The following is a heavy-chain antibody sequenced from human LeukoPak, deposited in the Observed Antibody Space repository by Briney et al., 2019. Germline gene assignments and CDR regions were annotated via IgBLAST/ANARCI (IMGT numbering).Heavy chain of an antibody. CDR1: GGSISSYY. V-gene: IGHV4-59*01. J-gene: IGHJ4*02. Sequence: PSGTLSLTCTVSGGSISSYYWSWIRQPPGKGLEWIGYIYYSGSTNYNPSLKSRVTISVDTSKNQFSLKLSSVTAADTAVYYCARSHYDFWSGHPFDYWGQGTLVTVSS. D-gene: IGHD3-3*01. CDR2: IYYSGST. CDR3: ARSHYDFWSGHPFDY.